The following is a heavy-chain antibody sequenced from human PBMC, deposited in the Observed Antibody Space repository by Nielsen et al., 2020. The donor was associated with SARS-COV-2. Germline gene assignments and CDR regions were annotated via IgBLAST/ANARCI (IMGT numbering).Heavy chain of an antibody. Sequence: SGPTLVKPTQTLTLTCTFSGFSLSTSGVGVGWIRQPPGKALEWLARIDWDDDKYYSTSLKTRLTISKDTSKNQVVLTMTNMDPVDTATYYCALHRVRGIPQPYYYYGMDVWGQGTTVTVSS. CDR1: GFSLSTSGVG. CDR2: IDWDDDK. D-gene: IGHD3-10*01. V-gene: IGHV2-70*11. J-gene: IGHJ6*02. CDR3: ALHRVRGIPQPYYYYGMDV.